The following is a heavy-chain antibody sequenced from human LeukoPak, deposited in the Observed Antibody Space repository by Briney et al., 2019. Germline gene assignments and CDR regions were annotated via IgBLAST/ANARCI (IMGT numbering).Heavy chain of an antibody. V-gene: IGHV3-21*01. CDR3: ARDLDRYYYYYGMDV. CDR2: ISSSSSYI. J-gene: IGHJ6*02. Sequence: GGSLRLSCAASGFTLSCCGMNWVRHAPGKGLEWVSSISSSSSYIYYADSVKGRFTISRDDAKNSLYLQMNSLRAEDTAVYYCARDLDRYYYYYGMDVWGQGTTVTVSS. CDR1: GFTLSCCG.